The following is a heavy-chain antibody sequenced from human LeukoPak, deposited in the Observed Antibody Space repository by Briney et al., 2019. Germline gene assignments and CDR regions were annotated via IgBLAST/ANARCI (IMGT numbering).Heavy chain of an antibody. V-gene: IGHV3-48*03. Sequence: PGGSLRLSWATSGFTFRSYEMNWVRQAIGKGLEGVSYISSSGSTRYYADSVKGRFTISRDNAKNSLYLQMNSLRAEDTAVYYCARESSGGSCYDYWGQGTLVAVSS. CDR3: ARESSGGSCYDY. J-gene: IGHJ4*02. CDR1: GFTFRSYE. D-gene: IGHD2-15*01. CDR2: ISSSGSTR.